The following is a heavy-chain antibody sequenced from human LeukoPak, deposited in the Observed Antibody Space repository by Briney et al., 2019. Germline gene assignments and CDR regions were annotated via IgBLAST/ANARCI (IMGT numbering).Heavy chain of an antibody. D-gene: IGHD3-10*01. CDR3: ARSPYYYGSGSSSSNWFDP. Sequence: SETLSLTCTVSGGSISSYYWSWIRQPPGKGLEWIGYIYYSGSTNYNPSLKSRVTISVDTSKNQFSLKLSSVTAADTAVYYCARSPYYYGSGSSSSNWFDPWGQGTLVTVSS. CDR1: GGSISSYY. V-gene: IGHV4-59*12. J-gene: IGHJ5*02. CDR2: IYYSGST.